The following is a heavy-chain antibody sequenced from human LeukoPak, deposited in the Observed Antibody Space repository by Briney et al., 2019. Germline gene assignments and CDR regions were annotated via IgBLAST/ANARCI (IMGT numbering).Heavy chain of an antibody. Sequence: SETLSLTCTVSGGSMNDHYWTWIRQPTEKGLELIGHIYSSGTTAYTPSLKSRVTMSIDTSRNQFSLNVFSVTAADSAVYYCARFNSGCSEASCYVHYWGQGILVIVSS. CDR2: IYSSGTT. D-gene: IGHD2-2*01. V-gene: IGHV4-59*11. CDR3: ARFNSGCSEASCYVHY. J-gene: IGHJ4*02. CDR1: GGSMNDHY.